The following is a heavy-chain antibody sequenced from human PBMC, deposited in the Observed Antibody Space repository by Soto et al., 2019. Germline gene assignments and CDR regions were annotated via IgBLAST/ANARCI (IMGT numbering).Heavy chain of an antibody. CDR3: ARDTVPAGEWLSYYYGMDV. V-gene: IGHV3-21*01. J-gene: IGHJ6*02. CDR2: ISSSSSYI. CDR1: GFTFSSYS. D-gene: IGHD3-3*01. Sequence: GGSLRLSCAASGFTFSSYSMNWVRQAPGKGLEWASSISSSSSYIYYADSVKGRFTISRDNAKNSLYLQMNSLRAEDTAVYYCARDTVPAGEWLSYYYGMDVWGQGTTVTVSS.